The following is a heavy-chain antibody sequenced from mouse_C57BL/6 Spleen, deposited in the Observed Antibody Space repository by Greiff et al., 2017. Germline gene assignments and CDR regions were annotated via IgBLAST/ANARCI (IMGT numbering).Heavy chain of an antibody. D-gene: IGHD1-1*02. CDR3: ARSGSPVPFDV. V-gene: IGHV1-81*01. CDR2: IYPRSGNT. CDR1: GYTFTSYG. Sequence: VQLQQSGAELARPGASVKLSCKASGYTFTSYGISWVKQRTGQGLEWIGEIYPRSGNTYYNETFKGKATLTADKSSSTAYMELRSLTSEDSAVYFCARSGSPVPFDVWGTGTTVTVSS. J-gene: IGHJ1*03.